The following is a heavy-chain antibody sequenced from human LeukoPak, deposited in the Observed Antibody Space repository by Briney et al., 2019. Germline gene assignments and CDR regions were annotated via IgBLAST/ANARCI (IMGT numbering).Heavy chain of an antibody. CDR2: TRYDGSNK. CDR1: GFTFSSYG. Sequence: SGGSLRLSCAASGFTFSSYGMHWVRQAPGKGLEWVAFTRYDGSNKYYADSVKGRFTISRDNSKNTLYLQMNSLRAEDTAVYYCARGGIAANWFDPWGQGTLVTVSS. J-gene: IGHJ5*02. V-gene: IGHV3-30*02. D-gene: IGHD6-13*01. CDR3: ARGGIAANWFDP.